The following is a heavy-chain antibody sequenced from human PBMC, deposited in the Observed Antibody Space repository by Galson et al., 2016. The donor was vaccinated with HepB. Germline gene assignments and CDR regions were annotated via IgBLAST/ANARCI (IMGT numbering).Heavy chain of an antibody. J-gene: IGHJ4*02. CDR3: ARGGPDSSWYWVH. V-gene: IGHV3-7*04. Sequence: SLRLSCAASGFTFSNHWMTWVRQAPGKGLEWVANIKQDGSAEFYVDSVKGRFTVSRDNAKNSLYLQMNSLRAEDTAVYYCARGGPDSSWYWVHWGQGTLVSVSS. D-gene: IGHD6-13*01. CDR2: IKQDGSAE. CDR1: GFTFSNHW.